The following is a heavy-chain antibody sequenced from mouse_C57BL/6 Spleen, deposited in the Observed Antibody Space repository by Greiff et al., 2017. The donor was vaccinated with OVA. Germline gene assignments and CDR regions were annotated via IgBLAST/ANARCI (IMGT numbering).Heavy chain of an antibody. D-gene: IGHD1-1*01. Sequence: EVMLVESGGGLVKPGGSLKLSCAASGFTFSSYAMSWVRQTPEKRLEWVATISDGGSYTYYPDNVKGRFTISRDNAKNNLYLQMSHLKSEDTAMYYCARDRCYYYGSSPMDYWGQGTSVTVSS. V-gene: IGHV5-4*01. CDR1: GFTFSSYA. J-gene: IGHJ4*01. CDR3: ARDRCYYYGSSPMDY. CDR2: ISDGGSYT.